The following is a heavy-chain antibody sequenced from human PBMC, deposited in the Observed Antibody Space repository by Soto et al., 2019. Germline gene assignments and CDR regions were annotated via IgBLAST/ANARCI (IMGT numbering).Heavy chain of an antibody. CDR3: ARVDDYGDYGLIFQH. CDR2: IYSGGST. D-gene: IGHD4-17*01. CDR1: GFTVSSNY. Sequence: GGSLRLSCAASGFTVSSNYMSWVRQAPGKGLEWVSVIYSGGSTYYADSVKGRFTISRDNSKNTLYLQMNSLRAEDTAVYYCARVDDYGDYGLIFQHWGQGTLVTVSS. J-gene: IGHJ1*01. V-gene: IGHV3-66*01.